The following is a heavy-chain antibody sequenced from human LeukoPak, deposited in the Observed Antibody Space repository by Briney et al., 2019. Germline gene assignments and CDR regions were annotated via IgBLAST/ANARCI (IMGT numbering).Heavy chain of an antibody. Sequence: GASVKVSCKASGYTFTGYYMHWVRQAPGQGLEWMGWINPNSGGTNYAQKFQGRVTMTRDTSISTAYMELSRLRSDDTAVYYCARSTPSEWELIHDFQHWGQGTLVTVSS. CDR3: ARSTPSEWELIHDFQH. V-gene: IGHV1-2*02. CDR2: INPNSGGT. J-gene: IGHJ1*01. CDR1: GYTFTGYY. D-gene: IGHD1-26*01.